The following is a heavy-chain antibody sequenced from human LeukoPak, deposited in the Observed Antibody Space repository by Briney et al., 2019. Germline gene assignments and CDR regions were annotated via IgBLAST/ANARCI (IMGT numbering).Heavy chain of an antibody. CDR1: GVTLSSYG. D-gene: IGHD6-13*01. J-gene: IGHJ5*02. Sequence: GGSLRLSCAASGVTLSSYGMHWVRQAPGKGLERVAVIWDDGSNKYYADSVKGRFNISRDNYKNTLYLQMNSLRAEDTAVYYCARGRSSSWSSWFDPWGQGTLVTVSS. V-gene: IGHV3-33*01. CDR2: IWDDGSNK. CDR3: ARGRSSSWSSWFDP.